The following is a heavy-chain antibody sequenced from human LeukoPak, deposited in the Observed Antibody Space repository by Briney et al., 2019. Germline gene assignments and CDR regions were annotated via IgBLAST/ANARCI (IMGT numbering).Heavy chain of an antibody. Sequence: SETLSLTCAVSGYSISSGYYWSWIRQPPGKGLEWIGYIYYSGSTNYNPSLKSRVTISVDTSKNQFSLKLSSVTAADTVVYYCARDPSIVGADYMDVWGKGTTVTVSS. V-gene: IGHV4-61*01. CDR1: GYSISSGYY. J-gene: IGHJ6*03. CDR3: ARDPSIVGADYMDV. D-gene: IGHD1-26*01. CDR2: IYYSGST.